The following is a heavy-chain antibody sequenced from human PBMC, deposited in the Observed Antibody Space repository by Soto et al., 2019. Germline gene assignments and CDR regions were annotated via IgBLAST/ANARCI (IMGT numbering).Heavy chain of an antibody. Sequence: EVQLVESGGGLVQPGGSLRLSCAASGFTFSSYSMNWVRQAPGKGLEWVSYISSSSSTIYYADSVKGRFTISRDNAKNSLYLQRTSLRDEDTAVSHWALMNTAMGNNFDYWGQGTLVTVSS. CDR2: ISSSSSTI. D-gene: IGHD5-18*01. CDR1: GFTFSSYS. V-gene: IGHV3-48*02. J-gene: IGHJ4*02. CDR3: ALMNTAMGNNFDY.